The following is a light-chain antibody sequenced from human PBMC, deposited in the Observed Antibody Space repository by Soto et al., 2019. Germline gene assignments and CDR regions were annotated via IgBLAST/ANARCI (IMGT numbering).Light chain of an antibody. CDR2: AAS. J-gene: IGKJ2*01. V-gene: IGKV1D-12*01. Sequence: DIQMTQSPSSLSASVGDRVTITCRASQAISNSLAWYQQKPGSAPKLLIYAASTSRTGVPSRFSGSGSGTDFTLTISGLQPEDCATYFCQQAFSFPRTFGQGTKLEIK. CDR3: QQAFSFPRT. CDR1: QAISNS.